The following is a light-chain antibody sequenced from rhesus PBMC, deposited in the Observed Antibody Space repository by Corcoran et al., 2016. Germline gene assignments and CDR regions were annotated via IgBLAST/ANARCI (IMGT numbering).Light chain of an antibody. CDR3: QQSSNLYS. CDR1: QSVGSY. J-gene: IGKJ2*01. CDR2: GAS. V-gene: IGKV3-24*04. Sequence: ETVVTQSPATLSLSPGERATLSCRASQSVGSYLAWYQQKPGQVPRLLIYGASSRATGIPDRFSGSGSGTDVTLTISSLEPEDVGVYYCQQSSNLYSFGQGTKVEIK.